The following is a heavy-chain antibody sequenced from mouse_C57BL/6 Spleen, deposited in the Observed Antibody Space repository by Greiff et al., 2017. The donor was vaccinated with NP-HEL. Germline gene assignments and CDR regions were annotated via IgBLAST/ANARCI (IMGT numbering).Heavy chain of an antibody. CDR3: AREGAYYYGSSLYYYAMDY. D-gene: IGHD1-1*01. V-gene: IGHV1-39*01. J-gene: IGHJ4*01. Sequence: LVKPGASVKISCKASGYSFTDYNMNWVKQSNGKSLEWIGVINPNYGTTSYNQKFKGKATLTVDQSSSTAYMQLNSLTSEDSAVYYCAREGAYYYGSSLYYYAMDYWGQGTSVTVSS. CDR1: GYSFTDYN. CDR2: INPNYGTT.